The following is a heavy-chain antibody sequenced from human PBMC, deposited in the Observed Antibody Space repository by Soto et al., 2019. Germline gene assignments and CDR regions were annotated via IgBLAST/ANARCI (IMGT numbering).Heavy chain of an antibody. D-gene: IGHD6-19*01. CDR1: GFTFSSYG. Sequence: GGSLRLSCAASGFTFSSYGMHWVRQAPGKGLEWVAVISYDGSNKYYADSVKGRFTISRDNSKNTLYLQMNSLRAEDTAVYYCAKDHSSGWYDCWGQGTLVTVSS. CDR2: ISYDGSNK. V-gene: IGHV3-30*18. CDR3: AKDHSSGWYDC. J-gene: IGHJ5*01.